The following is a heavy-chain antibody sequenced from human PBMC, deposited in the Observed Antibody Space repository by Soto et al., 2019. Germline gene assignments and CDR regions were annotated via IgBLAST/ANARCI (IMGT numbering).Heavy chain of an antibody. CDR2: IVPMFGTS. Sequence: QERLVQSGAEVRKPGSSVKVSCKVTGGTSTRYAINWVRQAPGQGLEWMGGIVPMFGTSKYAQKFQRRVTITADTSTNIAYMELRSLRSEGTAVYYCNRGSEYDFWSGYLWGQGTLVSVSS. J-gene: IGHJ4*02. D-gene: IGHD3-3*01. V-gene: IGHV1-69*06. CDR1: GGTSTRYA. CDR3: NRGSEYDFWSGYL.